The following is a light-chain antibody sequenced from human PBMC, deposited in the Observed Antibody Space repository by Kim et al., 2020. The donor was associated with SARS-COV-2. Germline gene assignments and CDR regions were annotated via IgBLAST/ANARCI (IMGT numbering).Light chain of an antibody. J-gene: IGLJ3*02. Sequence: TQPPSASGTPGQRVTISCSGSSSNIGSNYVYWYQQLPGTAPKLLIYRNNQRPSGVPDRFSGSKSVTSASLAISGLRSEDEADYYCAAWDDSLSGWVFGGGTQLTVL. CDR3: AAWDDSLSGWV. CDR1: SSNIGSNY. V-gene: IGLV1-47*01. CDR2: RNN.